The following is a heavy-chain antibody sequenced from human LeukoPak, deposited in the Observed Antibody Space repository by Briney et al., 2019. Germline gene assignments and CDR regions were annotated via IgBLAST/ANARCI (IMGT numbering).Heavy chain of an antibody. Sequence: GGSLRLSCAASRFTFSSYWMTWVRQAPGKGLEWVANINQDGGEKHYVDSVKGRFTISRDNAKNSLYLQMNSLRAEDAAVYYCATDYHGYFDYWGQGTLVTVSS. CDR3: ATDYHGYFDY. D-gene: IGHD1-14*01. CDR1: RFTFSSYW. J-gene: IGHJ4*02. V-gene: IGHV3-7*01. CDR2: INQDGGEK.